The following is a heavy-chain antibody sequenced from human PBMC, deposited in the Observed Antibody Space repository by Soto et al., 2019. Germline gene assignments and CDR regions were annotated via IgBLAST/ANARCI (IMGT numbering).Heavy chain of an antibody. CDR1: GDSVSINSAT. CDR2: TYYRSRWYN. J-gene: IGHJ6*02. Sequence: RTLSLTCAISGDSVSINSATWNCIRHSPSRVLEWLGRTYYRSRWYNDYAVSVKSRITINPDTSKNQFSLHLISVTPEDTAVYYCARDYASSYSYYYYGMDVWGQGTTVTVSS. D-gene: IGHD2-15*01. V-gene: IGHV6-1*01. CDR3: ARDYASSYSYYYYGMDV.